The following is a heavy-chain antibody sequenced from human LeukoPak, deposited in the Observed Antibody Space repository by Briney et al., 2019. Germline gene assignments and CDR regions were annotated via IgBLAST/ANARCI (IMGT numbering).Heavy chain of an antibody. J-gene: IGHJ3*02. CDR3: ARRGDYGDYVDAFDI. CDR1: GGSFSGYY. Sequence: SETLSLTCAVYGGSFSGYYWSWIRQPPGKGLEWIGEINHSGSTNYNPSLKSRVTISVDTSKNQFSLKLSSVTAADTAVYYCARRGDYGDYVDAFDIWGQGTMVTVSS. D-gene: IGHD4-17*01. V-gene: IGHV4-34*01. CDR2: INHSGST.